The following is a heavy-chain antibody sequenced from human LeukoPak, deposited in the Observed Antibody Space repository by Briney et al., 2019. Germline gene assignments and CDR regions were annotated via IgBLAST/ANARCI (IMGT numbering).Heavy chain of an antibody. J-gene: IGHJ6*02. V-gene: IGHV1-18*01. CDR1: GYTFTNYG. CDR2: ISAYNGNT. CDR3: ARESRYRLVYATLYGMDV. D-gene: IGHD2-8*01. Sequence: ASVKVSCKASGYTFTNYGISWVRQAPGQGLEWMGWISAYNGNTNYAQKLQGRVTMTTDTSTSTAYMELRSLRSDDTAVYYCARESRYRLVYATLYGMDVWGQGTTVTVSS.